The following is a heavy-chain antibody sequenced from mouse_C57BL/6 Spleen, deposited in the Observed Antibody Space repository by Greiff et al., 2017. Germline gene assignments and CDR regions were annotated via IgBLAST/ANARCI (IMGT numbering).Heavy chain of an antibody. V-gene: IGHV1-64*01. CDR2: IHPNSGST. CDR1: GYTFTSYW. J-gene: IGHJ4*01. CDR3: AGYYDYDVDYAMDY. Sequence: VQLQQPGAELVKPGASVKLSCKASGYTFTSYWMHWVKQRPGQGLEWIGMIHPNSGSTNYNEKFKSKATLTVDKSSSTAYMQLSSLTSEDSAVYYCAGYYDYDVDYAMDYWGQGTSVTVSS. D-gene: IGHD2-4*01.